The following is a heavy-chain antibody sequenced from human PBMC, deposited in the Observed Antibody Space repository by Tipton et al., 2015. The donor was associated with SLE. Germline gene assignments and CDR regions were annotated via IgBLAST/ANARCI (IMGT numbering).Heavy chain of an antibody. CDR2: ISAYNGNT. Sequence: QLVQSGAEVKKPGASVKVSCKASGYTFTSYGISWVRQAPGQGLEWMGWISAYNGNTNYAQKLQGRVTMTTDTSTSTAYMELRSLRSDDTAVYYCASSCSSTSCYSSPGVLGYWGQGTLVTVSS. CDR3: ASSCSSTSCYSSPGVLGY. CDR1: GYTFTSYG. D-gene: IGHD2-2*01. V-gene: IGHV1-18*01. J-gene: IGHJ4*02.